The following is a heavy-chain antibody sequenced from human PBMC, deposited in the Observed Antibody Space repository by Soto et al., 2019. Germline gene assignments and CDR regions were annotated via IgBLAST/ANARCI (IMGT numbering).Heavy chain of an antibody. CDR3: APDSRTYSHGVDV. CDR2: INPSSGGT. V-gene: IGHV1-2*02. Sequence: ASVKVSCKASGYPFTGPYIYWVRQAPGQGLEWMGWINPSSGGTEFAEKFQGRVTVTRDTSIRTVFLELNSLTSDDTGVYFCAPDSRTYSHGVDVWGTGTEVTLXS. CDR1: GYPFTGPY. J-gene: IGHJ6*04. D-gene: IGHD4-4*01.